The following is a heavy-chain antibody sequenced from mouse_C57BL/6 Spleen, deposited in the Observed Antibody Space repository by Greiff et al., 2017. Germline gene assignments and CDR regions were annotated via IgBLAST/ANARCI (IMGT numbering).Heavy chain of an antibody. D-gene: IGHD1-1*01. J-gene: IGHJ1*03. CDR1: GFTFSSYA. CDR3: ARVCTVVAKGFYWYFDV. V-gene: IGHV5-4*03. Sequence: EVKLVESGGGLVKPGGSLKLSCAASGFTFSSYAMSWVRQTPEKRLEWVATISDGGSYTYYPDNVKGRFTISRDNAKNNLYLQMSHLKSEDTAMYYCARVCTVVAKGFYWYFDVWGTGTTVTVSS. CDR2: ISDGGSYT.